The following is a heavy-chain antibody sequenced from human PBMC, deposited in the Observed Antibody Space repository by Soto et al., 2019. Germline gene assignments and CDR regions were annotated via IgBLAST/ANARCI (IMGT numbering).Heavy chain of an antibody. CDR2: IYSGST. V-gene: IGHV4-39*01. D-gene: IGHD6-13*01. Sequence: PSETLSLTCTVSGGSTSSSSSYWGWIRQPPGKGLGWIGTIYSGSTYYNPSLKSRVTISVDTSKNQFSLKLSSVAAADTAIYFCATTRGIAVGGSFDYWGQGTLVTVSS. J-gene: IGHJ4*02. CDR3: ATTRGIAVGGSFDY. CDR1: GGSTSSSSSY.